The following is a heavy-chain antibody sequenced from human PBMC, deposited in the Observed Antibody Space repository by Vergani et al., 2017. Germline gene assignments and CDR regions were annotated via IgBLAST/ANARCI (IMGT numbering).Heavy chain of an antibody. CDR1: GGSFTSYH. CDR2: IDQTGRP. D-gene: IGHD4-11*01. CDR3: ARVNTETNGHLYYYYYMDV. Sequence: QVQLRQWGGGLLKPSETLSLTCVVNGGSFTSYHWTWIRQSPGEGLEWVGDIDQTGRPDYNPSLKSRLTMSVDKSRNQFSLTLKSVTATDTAIYFCARVNTETNGHLYYYYYMDVWGQGTAVTVS. J-gene: IGHJ6*03. V-gene: IGHV4-34*01.